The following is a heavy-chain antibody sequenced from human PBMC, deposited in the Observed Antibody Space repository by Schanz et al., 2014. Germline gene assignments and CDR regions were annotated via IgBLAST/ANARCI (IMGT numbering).Heavy chain of an antibody. V-gene: IGHV3-7*01. CDR2: IKQDESER. CDR1: GFTFSTYW. J-gene: IGHJ4*02. Sequence: VQLVESGGGVVQPGGSLRLSCAASGFTFSTYWMSWVRQAPGKGLEWVANIKQDESERSYVDSVKGRFTISRDNAKNSLYLQMNSLRVEDTAVYYCAKDPYGSGNHYTYWGRGALVRVSS. D-gene: IGHD3-10*01. CDR3: AKDPYGSGNHYTY.